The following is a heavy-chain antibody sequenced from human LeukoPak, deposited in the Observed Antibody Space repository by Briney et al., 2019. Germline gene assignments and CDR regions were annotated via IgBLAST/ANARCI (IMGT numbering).Heavy chain of an antibody. CDR3: ARDYYDSSGYYRNDDAFDI. Sequence: PGGSLSLSCAASGFTFSSYWMHWVRQAPRKGLVWVSRINSDGSSTSYADSVKGRFTISRDNAKNTLYLQMNSLRAEDTAVYYCARDYYDSSGYYRNDDAFDIWGQGTMVTVSS. V-gene: IGHV3-74*01. D-gene: IGHD3-22*01. CDR2: INSDGSST. J-gene: IGHJ3*02. CDR1: GFTFSSYW.